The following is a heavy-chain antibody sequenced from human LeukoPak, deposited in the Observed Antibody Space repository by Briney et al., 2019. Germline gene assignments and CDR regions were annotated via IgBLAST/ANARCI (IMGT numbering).Heavy chain of an antibody. Sequence: SVKVSCKASGGTFSSYAISWVRQAPGQGLEWMGRIIPILGIANYAQEFQGRVTITADKSTSTAYMELSSLRSEDTAVYYCARGGGTGTAMVPIDYWGQGTLVTVSS. J-gene: IGHJ4*02. CDR1: GGTFSSYA. CDR2: IIPILGIA. CDR3: ARGGGTGTAMVPIDY. V-gene: IGHV1-69*04. D-gene: IGHD5-18*01.